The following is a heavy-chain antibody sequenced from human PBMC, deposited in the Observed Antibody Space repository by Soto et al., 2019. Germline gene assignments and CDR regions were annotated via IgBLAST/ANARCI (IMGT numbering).Heavy chain of an antibody. CDR2: IDPKSGAT. CDR3: ARVTVAGTMSIYGLDS. CDR1: GYAFTGRY. Sequence: QVHLVQSGAEVKRPGASVKVSCKASGYAFTGRYLHWVRQAPGQGLEWMGAIDPKSGATNYAQKFQDWVTMTRDTSISTAYMELSRLKFDDTAVYYCARVTVAGTMSIYGLDSWGQGTTVTVSS. D-gene: IGHD6-19*01. J-gene: IGHJ6*02. V-gene: IGHV1-2*04.